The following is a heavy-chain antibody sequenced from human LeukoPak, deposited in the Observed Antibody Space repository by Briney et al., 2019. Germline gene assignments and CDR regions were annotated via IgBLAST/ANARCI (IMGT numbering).Heavy chain of an antibody. D-gene: IGHD3-22*01. V-gene: IGHV4-34*01. CDR2: INHSGST. CDR3: ARLSSGYYLDDAIDI. J-gene: IGHJ3*02. CDR1: GGSFSGYY. Sequence: SETLSLTCAVYGGSFSGYYWSWIRQPPGKGLEWIGEINHSGSTNYNPSLKSRVTISVDTSKNQFSLKLSSVTAADTAVYYCARLSSGYYLDDAIDIWGQGTMVTVSS.